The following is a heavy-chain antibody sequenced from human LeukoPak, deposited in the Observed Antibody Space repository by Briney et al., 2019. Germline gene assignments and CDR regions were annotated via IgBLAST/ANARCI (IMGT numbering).Heavy chain of an antibody. J-gene: IGHJ4*02. V-gene: IGHV4-34*01. Sequence: PSETLSLTCAVYGGSFSGYYWSWIRQPPGKGLEWIGEINHSGSTNYNPSLKSRVTISVDTSKNQFSLKLSSVTAADTAVYYCARHEVIAAAIDYWGQGTLVTVSS. D-gene: IGHD6-13*01. CDR1: GGSFSGYY. CDR3: ARHEVIAAAIDY. CDR2: INHSGST.